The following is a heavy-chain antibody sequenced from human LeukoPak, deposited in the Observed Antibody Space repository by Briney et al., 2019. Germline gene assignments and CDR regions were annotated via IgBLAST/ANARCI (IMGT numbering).Heavy chain of an antibody. V-gene: IGHV3-23*01. J-gene: IGHJ4*02. CDR2: ISGSGGST. Sequence: GGSLRLSCAASGFTFSSYAMSWVRQAPGKGLEWVSAISGSGGSTYYADSVKGRFTISRDNSKNTLYLQMNSLRAEDTAVYYCANSKGIAVAGTFDYCGQGTLVTVSS. CDR3: ANSKGIAVAGTFDY. D-gene: IGHD6-19*01. CDR1: GFTFSSYA.